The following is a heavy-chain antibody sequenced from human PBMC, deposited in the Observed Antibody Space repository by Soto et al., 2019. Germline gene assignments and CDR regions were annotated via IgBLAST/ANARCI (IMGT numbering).Heavy chain of an antibody. CDR2: ISYDGSNK. CDR1: GFTFSKYG. J-gene: IGHJ6*02. D-gene: IGHD3-16*01. Sequence: QVQLVESGGGVVQPGGSLRLSCAASGFTFSKYGMHWVRQAPGKGLEWVAVISYDGSNKYYADSVKGRFTISRDKSTNTLYVQMNSLRVEDTAVYYCAKGAEGGAYSGMDVWGQGTTVTVSS. CDR3: AKGAEGGAYSGMDV. V-gene: IGHV3-30*18.